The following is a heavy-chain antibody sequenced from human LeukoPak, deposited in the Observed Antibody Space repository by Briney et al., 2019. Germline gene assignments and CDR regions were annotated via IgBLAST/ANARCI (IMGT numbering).Heavy chain of an antibody. V-gene: IGHV4-59*01. J-gene: IGHJ3*01. CDR2: IYYSGST. Sequence: SETLSLTCTVSGGSISSYYWSWIRQPPGKGLEWIGYIYYSGSTNYNPSLKSRVTISVDTSKNQFSLKLSSVTAADTAVYYCARAQWLRPNDAFDLWGQGTMVTVSS. D-gene: IGHD5-12*01. CDR1: GGSISSYY. CDR3: ARAQWLRPNDAFDL.